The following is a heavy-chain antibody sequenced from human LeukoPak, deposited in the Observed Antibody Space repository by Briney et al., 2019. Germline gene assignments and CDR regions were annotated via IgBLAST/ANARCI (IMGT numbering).Heavy chain of an antibody. CDR2: IRYDGSNK. V-gene: IGHV3-30*02. Sequence: GGSLRLSCVASGFTLSSYEMYWVRQAPGKGLEWVAFIRYDGSNKYYADSVKGRFTISRDNSKNTLYLQMNSLRAEATAVYYLAKGGGGNYYDSSGYYNYWGQGTLVTVSS. CDR3: AKGGGGNYYDSSGYYNY. D-gene: IGHD3-22*01. CDR1: GFTLSSYE. J-gene: IGHJ4*02.